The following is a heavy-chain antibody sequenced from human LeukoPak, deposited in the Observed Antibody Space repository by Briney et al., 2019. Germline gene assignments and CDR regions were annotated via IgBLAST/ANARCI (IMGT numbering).Heavy chain of an antibody. CDR1: GGSISSGSYY. CDR2: IYYSGST. J-gene: IGHJ3*02. V-gene: IGHV4-61*10. CDR3: ARDKGRSDYSNYVNAFDI. Sequence: SQTLSLTCTVSGGSISSGSYYWSWIRQPAGKGLEWIGYIYYSGSTNYNPSLKSRVTISVDTSKNQFSLKLSSVTAADTAVYYCARDKGRSDYSNYVNAFDIWGQGTMVTVSS. D-gene: IGHD4-11*01.